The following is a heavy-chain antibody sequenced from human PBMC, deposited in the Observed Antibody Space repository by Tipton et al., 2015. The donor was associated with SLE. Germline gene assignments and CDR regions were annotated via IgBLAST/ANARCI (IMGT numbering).Heavy chain of an antibody. V-gene: IGHV4-34*01. J-gene: IGHJ4*02. CDR2: VNHSGST. CDR3: ARVGDYDFWSGVGDY. Sequence: GLVKPSETLSLTCGVHGGSFSGYYWSWIRQPPGKGLEWIGEVNHSGSTNYNPSLKSRVTISVDTSKNQFSLKLSSVTAADTAVYYCARVGDYDFWSGVGDYWGQGTLVTVSS. CDR1: GGSFSGYY. D-gene: IGHD3-3*01.